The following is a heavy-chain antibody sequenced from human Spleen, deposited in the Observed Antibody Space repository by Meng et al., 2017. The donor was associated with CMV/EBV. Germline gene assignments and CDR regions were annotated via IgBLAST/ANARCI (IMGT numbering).Heavy chain of an antibody. CDR3: ASIRDGYNWGLDY. CDR2: IIPIFGTA. J-gene: IGHJ4*02. CDR1: GGTFSSYA. Sequence: KASGGTFSSYAISWLRQAPGQGLEWMGGIIPIFGTANYAQKFQGRVTITTDESTSTAYMELSSLKSEDTAVYYCASIRDGYNWGLDYWGQGTLVTVSS. D-gene: IGHD5-24*01. V-gene: IGHV1-69*05.